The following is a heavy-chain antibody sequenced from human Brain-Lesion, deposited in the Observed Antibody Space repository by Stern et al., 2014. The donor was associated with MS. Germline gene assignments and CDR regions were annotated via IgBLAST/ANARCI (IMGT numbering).Heavy chain of an antibody. J-gene: IGHJ5*02. CDR2: IYYSGNT. CDR1: GGSVSSTSYA. Sequence: QVQLQESGPGLVKPSETLSLTCTVAGGSVSSTSYAWAWIRQPPGKGLGWIGTIYYSGNTYYSRAPKIRLTIPLDTPKNQFPLQRGCVTAADTAVYYCAGEEDIRYCSGGSCTGNWFDPWGQGTLVTVSS. D-gene: IGHD2-15*01. V-gene: IGHV4-39*01. CDR3: AGEEDIRYCSGGSCTGNWFDP.